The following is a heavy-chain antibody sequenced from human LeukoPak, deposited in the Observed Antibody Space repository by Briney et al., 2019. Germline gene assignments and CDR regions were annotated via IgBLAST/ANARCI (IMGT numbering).Heavy chain of an antibody. CDR3: ARHTGAYCGGDCYYFDS. J-gene: IGHJ4*02. Sequence: SETLSLTCTVSGGSITSNSHYWGWIRQPPGKGLEWIGNIYYSGSASYNPSLKSRVTISVDTSTNQFSLKLTSVTAADTAVYFCARHTGAYCGGDCYYFDSWGQGTLVTVSS. CDR1: GGSITSNSHY. V-gene: IGHV4-39*01. D-gene: IGHD2-21*02. CDR2: IYYSGSA.